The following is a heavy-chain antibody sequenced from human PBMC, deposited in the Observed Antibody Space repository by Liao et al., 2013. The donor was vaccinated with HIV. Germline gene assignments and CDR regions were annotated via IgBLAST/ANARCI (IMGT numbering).Heavy chain of an antibody. Sequence: QVQLQESGPGLVVPSETLSLTCTVSGDSISSGVHYWSWIRQPPGKGLEWIGYIYSSGSTFYNPSLKSRLTISVDTSKNQFSLKLRSVTAADSAVYYCARASPPQYSGSYITVVAFDIWGQGTAVTVSS. J-gene: IGHJ3*02. V-gene: IGHV4-30-4*08. CDR3: ARASPPQYSGSYITVVAFDI. CDR2: IYSSGST. CDR1: GDSISSGVHY. D-gene: IGHD1-26*01.